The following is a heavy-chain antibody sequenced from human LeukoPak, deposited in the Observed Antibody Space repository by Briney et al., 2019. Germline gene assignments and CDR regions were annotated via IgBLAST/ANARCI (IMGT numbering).Heavy chain of an antibody. CDR2: IDRDGSST. CDR1: GFTFSNYW. V-gene: IGHV3-74*01. D-gene: IGHD4-23*01. CDR3: ARAAYFNSPDY. J-gene: IGHJ4*02. Sequence: GRSLRLSCAASGFTFSNYWIHWVRHAPGKGLEWVSYIDRDGSSTRFADPVKGRFLMSRDNAKNTVDLQMNSLRAEDTAVYYCARAAYFNSPDYWGQGALVTVSS.